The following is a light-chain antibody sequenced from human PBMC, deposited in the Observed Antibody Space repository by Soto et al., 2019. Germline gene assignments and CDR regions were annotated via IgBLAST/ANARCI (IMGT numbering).Light chain of an antibody. CDR3: HQRQSWPRT. Sequence: MTQSPSTLSASVGDRVTITCRASQSVSSDLAWYHQKPGQAPRLLIYGVSTRATGIPARFSGSGSGTEFTLTINSLQSEDFAVYYCHQRQSWPRTFGQGPRWIS. CDR2: GVS. CDR1: QSVSSD. J-gene: IGKJ1*01. V-gene: IGKV3-15*01.